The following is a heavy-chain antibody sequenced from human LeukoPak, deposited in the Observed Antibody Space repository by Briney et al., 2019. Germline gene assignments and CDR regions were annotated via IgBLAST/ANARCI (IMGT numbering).Heavy chain of an antibody. Sequence: GGSLRLSCAASGFTFSDYYMSWIRQAPGKGLEWVSYISSSGSTIYYADSVKGRFTISRDNAKNSLYLQMNSLRAEDTASYYCATDRHCSSSSCPHDYWGHGTVVTVSS. V-gene: IGHV3-11*01. J-gene: IGHJ4*01. CDR1: GFTFSDYY. CDR2: ISSSGSTI. CDR3: ATDRHCSSSSCPHDY. D-gene: IGHD2-2*01.